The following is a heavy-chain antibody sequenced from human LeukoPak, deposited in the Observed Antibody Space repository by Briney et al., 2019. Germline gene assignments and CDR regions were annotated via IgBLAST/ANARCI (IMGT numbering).Heavy chain of an antibody. V-gene: IGHV4-59*01. D-gene: IGHD1-1*01. CDR3: ARGDETSYYYGMDV. CDR2: IYYSGST. J-gene: IGHJ6*02. Sequence: SETLSLTCTVSGGSISSYYWSWIRQPPGKGLEWIGYIYYSGSTNYNPSLKSRVTISVDTSKNQFSLKLSSVTAADTAVYYCARGDETSYYYGMDVWGQGTTVTVSS. CDR1: GGSISSYY.